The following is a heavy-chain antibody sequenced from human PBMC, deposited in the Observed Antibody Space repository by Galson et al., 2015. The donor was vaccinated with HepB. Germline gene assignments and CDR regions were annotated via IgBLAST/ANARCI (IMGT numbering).Heavy chain of an antibody. D-gene: IGHD6-6*01. Sequence: SLRLSCAASGFMFSTYGVHWVRQAPGKGLEWVALISNAESYKYYADSVNGRFTISRDNSKNTLFLQMNNLRADDTAVYYCAKPRGVAARAYYSYGMDVWGRGTTVTVSS. CDR1: GFMFSTYG. CDR3: AKPRGVAARAYYSYGMDV. CDR2: ISNAESYK. V-gene: IGHV3-30*18. J-gene: IGHJ6*02.